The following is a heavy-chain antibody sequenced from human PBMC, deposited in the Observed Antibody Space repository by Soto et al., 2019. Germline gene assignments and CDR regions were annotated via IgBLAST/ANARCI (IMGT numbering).Heavy chain of an antibody. CDR2: ISAHNANT. J-gene: IGHJ4*02. CDR3: ATERLAYYFDTSGEDFDY. V-gene: IGHV1-18*01. D-gene: IGHD3-22*01. Sequence: QVQLVQSGAEVKNPGASVKVSCKASGYIFTSYGISWVRQAPGQGLEWMGWISAHNANTNYAQKFQGRVTMTTDTATCTAHMELRSLRSDDTAVYYCATERLAYYFDTSGEDFDYWGQGTLVTVSS. CDR1: GYIFTSYG.